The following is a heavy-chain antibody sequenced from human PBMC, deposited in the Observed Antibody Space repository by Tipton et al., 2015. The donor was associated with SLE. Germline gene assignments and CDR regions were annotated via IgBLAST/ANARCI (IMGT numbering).Heavy chain of an antibody. Sequence: LRLSCTVSGFSISSGGGYYWSWIRQLPGKGLEWIGFIHYRGSTNFSPSLMSRVTMSVDTSRNLFSLQLSSVTAADTAVYYCARERGVHDAFDIWGQGTLVAVSS. CDR2: IHYRGST. V-gene: IGHV4-31*03. D-gene: IGHD3-16*01. J-gene: IGHJ3*02. CDR3: ARERGVHDAFDI. CDR1: GFSISSGGGYY.